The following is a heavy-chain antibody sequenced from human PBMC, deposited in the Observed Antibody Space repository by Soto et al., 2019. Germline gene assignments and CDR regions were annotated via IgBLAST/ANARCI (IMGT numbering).Heavy chain of an antibody. CDR3: ARAVVVPAADWFDP. CDR2: IYHSGST. CDR1: GGSISSGGYS. D-gene: IGHD2-2*01. Sequence: SETLSLTCAVSGGSISSGGYSWSWIRQPPGEGLEWIGYIYHSGSTYYNPSLKSRVTISVDRSKNQFSLKLSSVTAADTAVYYCARAVVVPAADWFDPWGQGTLVTVSS. J-gene: IGHJ5*02. V-gene: IGHV4-30-2*01.